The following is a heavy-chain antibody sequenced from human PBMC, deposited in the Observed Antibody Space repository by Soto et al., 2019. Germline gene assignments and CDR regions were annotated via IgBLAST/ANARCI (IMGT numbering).Heavy chain of an antibody. J-gene: IGHJ3*02. Sequence: EVQLVESGGGLVQPGGSLRLSCAASGFTFSSYSMNWVRQAPGKGLEWVSYISSSSSTIYYADSVKGRFTISRDNAKNSLYLQMNSLRDEDTAVYYCARDEAADYGGNSAFDIWGQGTMVTVSS. D-gene: IGHD4-17*01. V-gene: IGHV3-48*02. CDR3: ARDEAADYGGNSAFDI. CDR1: GFTFSSYS. CDR2: ISSSSSTI.